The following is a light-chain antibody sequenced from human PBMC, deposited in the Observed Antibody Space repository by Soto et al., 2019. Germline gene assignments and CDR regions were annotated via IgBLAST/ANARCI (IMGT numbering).Light chain of an antibody. CDR1: QSVSSSF. J-gene: IGKJ5*01. CDR2: DAY. V-gene: IGKV3-20*01. CDR3: QQYGSSPIT. Sequence: EIVLTQAPGTLSLSPGERATPSCRASQSVSSSFLAWYQQKPGQAPRLLIYDAYYRATGIPDRFSGSGSGTDFTLTINRLEPEDFAVYYCQQYGSSPITFGQGTRLEIK.